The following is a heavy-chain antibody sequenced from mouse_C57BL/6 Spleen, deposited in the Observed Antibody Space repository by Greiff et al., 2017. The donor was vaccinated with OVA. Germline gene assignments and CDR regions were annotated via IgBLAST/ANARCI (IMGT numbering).Heavy chain of an antibody. CDR1: GYTFTSYW. Sequence: VQLQQPGAELVKPGASVKMSCKASGYTFTSYWITWVKQRPGQGLEWIGDIYPGSGSTNYNEKFKSKATLTVDTSSSTAYMQLSSLTSEDSAVYYCARWIYYGSSYGGDYFDYWGQGTTLTVSS. CDR3: ARWIYYGSSYGGDYFDY. D-gene: IGHD1-1*01. V-gene: IGHV1-55*01. J-gene: IGHJ2*01. CDR2: IYPGSGST.